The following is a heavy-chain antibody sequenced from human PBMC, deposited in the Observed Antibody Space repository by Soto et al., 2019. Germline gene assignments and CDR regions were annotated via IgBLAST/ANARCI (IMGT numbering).Heavy chain of an antibody. Sequence: SETLSLTFTVSGASITSYYWSWIRQPPGQGLESLGYIYYTGDTNSNPSLKGRLTISIDTSKNQFSLKLSSVTAADTAVYYCAIGYSSSWFYETFDYWGQGTLVTVSS. CDR2: IYYTGDT. CDR3: AIGYSSSWFYETFDY. V-gene: IGHV4-59*12. J-gene: IGHJ4*02. D-gene: IGHD6-13*01. CDR1: GASITSYY.